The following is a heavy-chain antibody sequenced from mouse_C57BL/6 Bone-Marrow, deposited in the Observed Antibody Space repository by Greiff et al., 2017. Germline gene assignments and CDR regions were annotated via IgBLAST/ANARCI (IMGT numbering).Heavy chain of an antibody. CDR1: GYAFSSSW. D-gene: IGHD2-2*01. CDR3: ARGGGVTTFYYFDY. CDR2: IYPGDGDT. Sequence: QVQLQQSGPELVKPGASVKISCKASGYAFSSSWMNWVKQRPGQGLEWIGRIYPGDGDTNYNGKFKGKATLTADKSSSTAYMQLSSLTSEDSAVYVCARGGGVTTFYYFDYWGQGTTRTVSS. J-gene: IGHJ2*01. V-gene: IGHV1-82*01.